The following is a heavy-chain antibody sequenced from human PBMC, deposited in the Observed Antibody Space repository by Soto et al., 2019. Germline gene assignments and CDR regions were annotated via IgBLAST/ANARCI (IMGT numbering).Heavy chain of an antibody. Sequence: QVQLQESGPGLVKPSQTLSLTCTVSGGSISSGGYYWRWIRQHPGKGLEWIGYIYYSGSTYYNPSLKSRVTISVDTSKNQFALKLSSVTAADTAVYYCARAQIGGSYFDYWGQGTLVTVSS. D-gene: IGHD2-15*01. CDR1: GGSISSGGYY. CDR3: ARAQIGGSYFDY. V-gene: IGHV4-31*03. J-gene: IGHJ4*02. CDR2: IYYSGST.